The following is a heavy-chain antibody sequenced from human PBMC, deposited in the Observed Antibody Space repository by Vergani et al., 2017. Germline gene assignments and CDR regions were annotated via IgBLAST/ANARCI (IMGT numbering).Heavy chain of an antibody. CDR2: ISHDGSNK. D-gene: IGHD6-19*01. CDR1: GFTFSSYA. J-gene: IGHJ4*02. Sequence: VQLLESGGGLVKPGRSLRLSCAASGFTFSSYAMHWVRQAPGKGLEWVAVISHDGSNKYYADSVKGRFTMSRDNSKNTLYLQMNSLRAEDTAVYYCARDRHSSGWSSSDYWGQGTLVTVSS. V-gene: IGHV3-30-3*01. CDR3: ARDRHSSGWSSSDY.